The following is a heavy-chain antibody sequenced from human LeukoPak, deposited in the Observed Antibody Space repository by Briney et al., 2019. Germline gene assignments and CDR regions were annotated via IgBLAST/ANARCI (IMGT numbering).Heavy chain of an antibody. CDR3: ARECSSTTCYTRSFDP. CDR2: LYHSGST. Sequence: SETLSLTCIVSGYSISSGYYWGWIRQPPGKGLEWIGNLYHSGSTYYNPSLRSRATISGDTSKNQFSLSLSSVTVADTAVYYCARECSSTTCYTRSFDPWGQGTLVTVSS. J-gene: IGHJ5*02. D-gene: IGHD2-2*02. CDR1: GYSISSGYY. V-gene: IGHV4-38-2*02.